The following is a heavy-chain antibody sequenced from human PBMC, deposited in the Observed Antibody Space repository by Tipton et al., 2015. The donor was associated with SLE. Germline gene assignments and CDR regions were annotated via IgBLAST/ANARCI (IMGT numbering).Heavy chain of an antibody. Sequence: TLSLTCTVSGGSISSGSYYWSWIRQPAGKGLEWIGRIYTSGSTNYNPSFKSRVTISVDTSRNQFSLKLSSVTAADTAVYYCASGSGSYFDYWGQGTLVTVSS. V-gene: IGHV4-61*02. J-gene: IGHJ4*02. CDR1: GGSISSGSYY. D-gene: IGHD2-15*01. CDR3: ASGSGSYFDY. CDR2: IYTSGST.